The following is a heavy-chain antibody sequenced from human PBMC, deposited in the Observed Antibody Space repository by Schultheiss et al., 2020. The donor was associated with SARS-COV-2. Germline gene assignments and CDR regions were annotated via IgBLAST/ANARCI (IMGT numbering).Heavy chain of an antibody. J-gene: IGHJ4*02. CDR2: ISYDGSNK. D-gene: IGHD4-17*01. Sequence: GGSLRLSCAASGFTFSSYAMHLVRQAPGKGLEWVAVISYDGSNKYYADSVKGRFTISRDNSKNTLYLQMNSLRAEDTAVYYCARGFTVTNRPFDYWGQGTLVTVSS. V-gene: IGHV3-30*01. CDR3: ARGFTVTNRPFDY. CDR1: GFTFSSYA.